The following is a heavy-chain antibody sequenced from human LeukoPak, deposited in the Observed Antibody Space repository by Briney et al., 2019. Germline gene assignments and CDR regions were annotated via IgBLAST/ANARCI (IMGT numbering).Heavy chain of an antibody. J-gene: IGHJ3*02. V-gene: IGHV1-2*02. Sequence: GASVKVSCKASGFTFRDYYVQWVRQVPGQGLEWVGWIYFNSGATRYAPKFQGRVTLTGDTSINTVYMELVSLGSDDTAMYYCAREGSSASGQDWYAFDIWGQATMVTVSS. CDR3: AREGSSASGQDWYAFDI. CDR1: GFTFRDYY. D-gene: IGHD5-12*01. CDR2: IYFNSGAT.